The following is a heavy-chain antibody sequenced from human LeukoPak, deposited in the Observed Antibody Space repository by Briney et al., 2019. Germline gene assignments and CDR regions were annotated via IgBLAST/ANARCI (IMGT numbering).Heavy chain of an antibody. V-gene: IGHV3-48*02. CDR2: ISLGNSTM. CDR1: GFTFSSFT. J-gene: IGHJ4*02. Sequence: GGSLRLSCAASGFTFSSFTMNWARQVPGKGLEWISYISLGNSTMFYADSVKGRFTISRDNAKNSLYLQKNSLRDDDTAVYYCARVGNGRSWDYWGQGTLVSVSS. D-gene: IGHD2-15*01. CDR3: ARVGNGRSWDY.